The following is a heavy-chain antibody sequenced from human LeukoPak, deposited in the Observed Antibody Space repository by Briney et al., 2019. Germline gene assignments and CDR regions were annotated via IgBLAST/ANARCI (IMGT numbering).Heavy chain of an antibody. J-gene: IGHJ4*02. CDR1: GYTLTGYY. CDR2: INPNRGGT. CDR3: SRAPIVVAV. V-gene: IGHV1-2*02. Sequence: ASVTVSCTASGYTLTGYYMHWVRQAPGQGLEWMGWINPNRGGTNYVQKFEGRVTMTRDNSNSTAYMELNRQRSDDPTRYYLSRAPIVVAVWGQGTLVTVSS. D-gene: IGHD1-26*01.